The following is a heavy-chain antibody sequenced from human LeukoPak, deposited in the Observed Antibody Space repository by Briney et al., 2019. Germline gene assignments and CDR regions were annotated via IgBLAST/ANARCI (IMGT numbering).Heavy chain of an antibody. J-gene: IGHJ4*02. CDR2: ISAYNGNT. Sequence: ASVKVSCKASGYTFTSYGISWVRQAPGQGLEWTGWISAYNGNTNYAQKLQGRVTMTTDTSTSTAYMELRSLRSDDTAVYYCARDLPRDREYYYDSSGYYDYWGQGTLVTVSS. V-gene: IGHV1-18*01. D-gene: IGHD3-22*01. CDR3: ARDLPRDREYYYDSSGYYDY. CDR1: GYTFTSYG.